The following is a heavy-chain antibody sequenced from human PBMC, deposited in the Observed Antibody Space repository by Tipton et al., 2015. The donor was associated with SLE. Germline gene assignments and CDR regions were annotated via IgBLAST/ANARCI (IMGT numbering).Heavy chain of an antibody. Sequence: SLRLSCAASGFTFSSYAMSWVRQAPGKGLEWVSAIVGSGDNTYYADSVKGRFTVSRDNSKNTVYLQMSSLRADDTAVYFCAKEPQDWGQGTLVTVSS. CDR1: GFTFSSYA. J-gene: IGHJ4*02. CDR3: AKEPQD. CDR2: IVGSGDNT. V-gene: IGHV3-23*01.